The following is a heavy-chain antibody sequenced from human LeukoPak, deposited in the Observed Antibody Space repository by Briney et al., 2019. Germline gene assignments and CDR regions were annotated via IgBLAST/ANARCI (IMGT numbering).Heavy chain of an antibody. CDR3: ARVGGITLALAPSPFPDYNYYYMDV. CDR2: ISSSSNI. Sequence: KPAGTLRLSCAASGFTFSSNSRNWVRQAQGKGLEGVSSISSSSNIYYEDSGKGRFTISRDNAKNSLYLQMTSLRAEDTAVYYCARVGGITLALAPSPFPDYNYYYMDVWGKGTTVTVSS. V-gene: IGHV3-21*01. J-gene: IGHJ6*03. CDR1: GFTFSSNS. D-gene: IGHD3-10*01.